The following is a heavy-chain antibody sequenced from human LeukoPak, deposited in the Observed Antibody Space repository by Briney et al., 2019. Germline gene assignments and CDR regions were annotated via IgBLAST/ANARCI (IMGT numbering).Heavy chain of an antibody. Sequence: PGGSLRLSCAASGFTFSSYGMHWVRQAPGKGLEWVAVISYDGSNAYYSDSVKGRFTISRDNSKNTLYLQMNSLRAEDTAVYYCAEDTEVGAGDYWGQGTLVTVSS. CDR1: GFTFSSYG. CDR2: ISYDGSNA. CDR3: AEDTEVGAGDY. V-gene: IGHV3-30*18. J-gene: IGHJ4*02. D-gene: IGHD1-26*01.